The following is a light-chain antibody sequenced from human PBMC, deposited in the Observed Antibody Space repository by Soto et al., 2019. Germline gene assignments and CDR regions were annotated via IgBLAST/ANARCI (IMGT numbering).Light chain of an antibody. Sequence: QPVLTQPASVSGSPGQSITISCTGTSSDVGGYNYVSWYQQHPGKAPKLMIYEVSNRPSGVSNRFSGSKSGNTASPTISGLPAEDEADYYCSSYTSSSPWVFGGGTKLTVL. J-gene: IGLJ3*02. CDR2: EVS. CDR1: SSDVGGYNY. CDR3: SSYTSSSPWV. V-gene: IGLV2-14*01.